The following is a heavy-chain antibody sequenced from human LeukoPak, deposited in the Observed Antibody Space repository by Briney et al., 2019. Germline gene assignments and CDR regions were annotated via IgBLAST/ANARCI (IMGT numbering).Heavy chain of an antibody. J-gene: IGHJ6*02. CDR2: INSDGSST. CDR1: GFTFNNYA. D-gene: IGHD3-22*01. V-gene: IGHV3-74*01. Sequence: GGSLRLPCAASGFTFNNYAMSWVRQAPGKGLVWVSRINSDGSSTSYADSVKGRFTISRDNAKNTLYLQMNSLRAEDTAVYYCARGEITYYYDSSGYYRNGYYYGMDVWGQGTTVTVSS. CDR3: ARGEITYYYDSSGYYRNGYYYGMDV.